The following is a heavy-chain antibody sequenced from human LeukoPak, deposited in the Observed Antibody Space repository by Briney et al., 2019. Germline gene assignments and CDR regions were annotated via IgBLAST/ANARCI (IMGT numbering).Heavy chain of an antibody. D-gene: IGHD5-18*01. CDR1: GFTFSSYG. V-gene: IGHV3-30*18. J-gene: IGHJ4*02. CDR2: ISYDGSNK. CDR3: AKDSVDTAMVTSGFDY. Sequence: GGSLRLSCAASGFTFSSYGMHWVRQAPGKGLEWVAVISYDGSNKYYADSVKGRFTISRDNSKNTLCLQMNSLRAEDTAVYYCAKDSVDTAMVTSGFDYWGQGTLVTVSS.